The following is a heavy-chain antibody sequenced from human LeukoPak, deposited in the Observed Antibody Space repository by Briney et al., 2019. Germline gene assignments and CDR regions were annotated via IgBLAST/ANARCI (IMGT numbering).Heavy chain of an antibody. D-gene: IGHD3-10*01. CDR1: GGSISTSYYY. J-gene: IGHJ4*02. Sequence: ETLSLTCTVSGGSISTSYYYWGWVRQAPGKGLEWVSAISGSGGSTYYADSVKGRFTISRDNSKNTLYLQMNSLRAEDTAVYYCAKDSSRFMVRVHPFDYWGQGTLVTVSS. CDR2: ISGSGGST. V-gene: IGHV3-23*01. CDR3: AKDSSRFMVRVHPFDY.